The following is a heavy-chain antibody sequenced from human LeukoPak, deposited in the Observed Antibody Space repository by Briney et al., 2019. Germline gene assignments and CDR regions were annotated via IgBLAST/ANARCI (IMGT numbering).Heavy chain of an antibody. CDR2: IRYDGSNK. Sequence: QPRGSLRLSCAASGFTFSSYGMHWVRQAPGKGLEWVAFIRYDGSNKYYADSVKGRFTISRDNSKNTLYLQMNSLRAEDTAVYYCAKQAAPADAFDIWGQGTMVTVSS. J-gene: IGHJ3*02. D-gene: IGHD6-6*01. CDR3: AKQAAPADAFDI. V-gene: IGHV3-30*02. CDR1: GFTFSSYG.